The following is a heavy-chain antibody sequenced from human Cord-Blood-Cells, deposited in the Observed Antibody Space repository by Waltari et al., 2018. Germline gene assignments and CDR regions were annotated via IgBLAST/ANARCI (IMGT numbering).Heavy chain of an antibody. CDR3: ARENYYGSGSYQKYNWFDP. V-gene: IGHV4-39*07. CDR1: GGSISSSSYY. CDR2: IYYSGST. J-gene: IGHJ5*02. Sequence: QLQLQESGPGLVKPSETLSITCTVSGGSISSSSYYWGWIRQPPGKGLEWIGSIYYSGSTYYNPSLKSRVTISVDTSKNQFSLKLSSVTAADTAVYYCARENYYGSGSYQKYNWFDPWGQGTLVTVSS. D-gene: IGHD3-10*01.